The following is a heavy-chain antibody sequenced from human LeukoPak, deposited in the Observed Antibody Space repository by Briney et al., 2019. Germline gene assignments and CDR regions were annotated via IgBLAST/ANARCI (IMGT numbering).Heavy chain of an antibody. CDR1: GYTFTSYG. V-gene: IGHV7-4-1*02. J-gene: IGHJ6*03. Sequence: ASVKVSCKASGYTFTSYGISWVRQAPGQGLEWMGWINTNTGNPTYAQGFTGRFVFSLDTSVSTAYLQISSLKAEDTAVYYCARGTSNYVNYYYMDVWGKGTTVTVSS. CDR3: ARGTSNYVNYYYMDV. D-gene: IGHD4-11*01. CDR2: INTNTGNP.